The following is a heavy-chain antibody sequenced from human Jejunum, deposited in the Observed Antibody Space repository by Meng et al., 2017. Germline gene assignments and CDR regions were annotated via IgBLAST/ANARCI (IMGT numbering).Heavy chain of an antibody. CDR1: GFAFSDHF. D-gene: IGHD6-19*01. Sequence: GGSLRLSCVASGFAFSDHFMDWVRQAPGKGLERLGRSEGYNTDYAASVQGRFTISRDDSMRSIYLEMNGLKTEDTAVYYCARGRTVTGKRFYFDYWGQGALVTVSS. J-gene: IGHJ4*02. CDR3: ARGRTVTGKRFYFDY. V-gene: IGHV3-72*01. CDR2: SEGYNT.